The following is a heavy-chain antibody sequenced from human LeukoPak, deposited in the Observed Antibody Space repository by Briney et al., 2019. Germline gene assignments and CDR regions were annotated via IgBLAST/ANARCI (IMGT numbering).Heavy chain of an antibody. CDR2: IYHSGST. J-gene: IGHJ3*02. CDR1: GGSISSSSW. CDR3: ARDSRERIVVPALGPDDAFDI. Sequence: PSETLSLTCAVSGGSISSSSWWSWVRQSPGKGLEWIAEIYHSGSTNYNPSLKSRVTISVDKSKNQFSLILSSVTAADTAVYYCARDSRERIVVPALGPDDAFDIWGQGTMVTVSS. V-gene: IGHV4-4*02. D-gene: IGHD2-2*01.